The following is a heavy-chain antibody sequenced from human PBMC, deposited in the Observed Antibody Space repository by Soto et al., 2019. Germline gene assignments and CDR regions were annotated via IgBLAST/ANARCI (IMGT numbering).Heavy chain of an antibody. Sequence: SQTLSLTCAISVDSVSSNSAAWNWIRQAPSRGLEWLGRTYYRSKWYNDYAVSVKSRITIIPDTSKNQFSLQLNSVTHEDTAVYYCAGDRGYSSSWYVLGYYYYGRDVWGQGTTVTSP. CDR3: AGDRGYSSSWYVLGYYYYGRDV. CDR2: TYYRSKWYN. CDR1: VDSVSSNSAA. J-gene: IGHJ6*02. D-gene: IGHD6-13*01. V-gene: IGHV6-1*01.